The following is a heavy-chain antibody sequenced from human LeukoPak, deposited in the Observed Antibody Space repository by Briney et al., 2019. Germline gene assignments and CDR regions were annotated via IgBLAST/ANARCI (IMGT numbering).Heavy chain of an antibody. CDR3: ARDPTWYYYGSGSYYKGVFFDY. CDR1: GYTFTGYY. Sequence: GASVKVSCKASGYTFTGYYMHWVRQAPGQGLEWMGWINPNSGGTNYAQKFQGRVTMTRDTSISTAYMELSRLRSDDTAVYYCARDPTWYYYGSGSYYKGVFFDYWGQGTLVTVSS. J-gene: IGHJ4*02. CDR2: INPNSGGT. D-gene: IGHD3-10*01. V-gene: IGHV1-2*02.